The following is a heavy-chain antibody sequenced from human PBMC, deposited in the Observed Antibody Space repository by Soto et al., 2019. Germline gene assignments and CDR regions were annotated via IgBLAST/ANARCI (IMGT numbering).Heavy chain of an antibody. V-gene: IGHV4-4*07. D-gene: IGHD3-3*01. CDR2: IYSSGST. CDR1: GGNIGGYY. CDR3: ARGQRFSDWFDP. J-gene: IGHJ5*02. Sequence: SETLSLTYTVTGGNIGGYYWTWIRQSAGGGLEWIGRIYSSGSTNYNPSLKSRVTISLDTSMNHFSLRLSSVTAADTAVYYCARGQRFSDWFDPWGQGTLVTVSS.